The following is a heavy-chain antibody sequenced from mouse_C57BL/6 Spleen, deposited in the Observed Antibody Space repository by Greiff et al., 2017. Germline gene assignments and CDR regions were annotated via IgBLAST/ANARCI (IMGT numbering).Heavy chain of an antibody. D-gene: IGHD2-2*01. CDR1: GYAFTNYL. CDR2: INPGSGGT. J-gene: IGHJ2*01. CDR3: ARFGYDGDY. V-gene: IGHV1-54*01. Sequence: QVQLKQSGAELVRPGTSVKVSCKASGYAFTNYLIEWVKQRPGQGLEWIGVINPGSGGTNYNGKFKGKATLTADKSSSTAYMQLSSLTSEDSAVYVCARFGYDGDYWGQGTTLTVSS.